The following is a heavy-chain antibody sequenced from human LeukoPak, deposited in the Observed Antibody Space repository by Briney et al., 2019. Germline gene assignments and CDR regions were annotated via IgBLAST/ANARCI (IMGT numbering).Heavy chain of an antibody. CDR3: ARSVRGPNPGEPFDY. CDR2: INHSGST. D-gene: IGHD3-10*01. V-gene: IGHV4-34*01. Sequence: SETLSLTCAVYGGSFSGCYWSWIRQPPGKGLEWIGEINHSGSTNYNPSLKSRVTISVDTSKNQFSLKLSSVTAADTAVYYCARSVRGPNPGEPFDYWGQGTLVTVSS. J-gene: IGHJ4*02. CDR1: GGSFSGCY.